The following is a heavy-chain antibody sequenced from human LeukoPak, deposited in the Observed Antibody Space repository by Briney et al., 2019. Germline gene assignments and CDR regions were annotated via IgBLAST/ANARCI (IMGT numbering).Heavy chain of an antibody. J-gene: IGHJ4*02. CDR1: GYTFTGYY. CDR3: ARPVDGGITGFDY. V-gene: IGHV1-2*02. D-gene: IGHD1-20*01. Sequence: ASVKVSCKASGYTFTGYYMHWVRQAPGQGLEWMGWISPNSGGTNYAQKFQGRVTMTRDTSISTAYMELSRLRSDDTAVYYCARPVDGGITGFDYWGQGTLVTVSS. CDR2: ISPNSGGT.